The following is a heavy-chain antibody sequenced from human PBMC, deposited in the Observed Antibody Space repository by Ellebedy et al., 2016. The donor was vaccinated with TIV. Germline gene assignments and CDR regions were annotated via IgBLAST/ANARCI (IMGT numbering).Heavy chain of an antibody. CDR3: AKGWAVGIDY. Sequence: GESLKISCAASGFTFSSYAMHWVRQAPGKGLEWVAVISYDGSNKYYADSVKGRFTISRDNSKNTLYLQMNSLRAEDTAVYYCAKGWAVGIDYWGQGTLITVSS. V-gene: IGHV3-30*01. J-gene: IGHJ4*02. D-gene: IGHD1-26*01. CDR1: GFTFSSYA. CDR2: ISYDGSNK.